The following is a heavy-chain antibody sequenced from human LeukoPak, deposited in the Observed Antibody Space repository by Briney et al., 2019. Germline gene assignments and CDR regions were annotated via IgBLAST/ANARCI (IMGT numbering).Heavy chain of an antibody. CDR1: GYTFTHYY. CDR2: INPNSGET. J-gene: IGHJ4*02. Sequence: GASVKVSCKTSGYTFTHYYIHWVRQAPGQGLEWMGWINPNSGETNSAQKFQGRVTMTGDTSISTAYMELRRVPSDDTAVYYCARDRDYSNTERGFDYWGQGTLVTVSS. CDR3: ARDRDYSNTERGFDY. V-gene: IGHV1-2*02. D-gene: IGHD4-11*01.